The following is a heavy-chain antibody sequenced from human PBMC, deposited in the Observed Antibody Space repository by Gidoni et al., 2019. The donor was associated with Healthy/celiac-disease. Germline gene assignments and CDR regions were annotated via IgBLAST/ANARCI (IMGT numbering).Heavy chain of an antibody. Sequence: EVQLVESGGGLVQPGRSLRLSCTASGFTVGDYAMSWFRQAPGKGLEWVGFIRSKAYGGTTEYAASVKGRFTISRDDSKSIAYLQMNSLKTEDTAVYYCTRGYSSGWYWGQGTLVTVSS. J-gene: IGHJ4*02. V-gene: IGHV3-49*03. CDR1: GFTVGDYA. CDR3: TRGYSSGWY. D-gene: IGHD6-19*01. CDR2: IRSKAYGGTT.